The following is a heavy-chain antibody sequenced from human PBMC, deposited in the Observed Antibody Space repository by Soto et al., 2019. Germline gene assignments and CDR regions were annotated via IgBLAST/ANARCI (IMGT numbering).Heavy chain of an antibody. V-gene: IGHV3-73*01. D-gene: IGHD5-12*01. CDR2: IRSKANSYAT. CDR1: GFTFSGSA. Sequence: GGSLRLSCAASGFTFSGSAMHWVRQASGKGLEWVGRIRSKANSYATAYAASVKGRFTISRDDSKNTAYLQMNSLKTEDTAVYYCTRHVDRDGYNYGAYYFDYWGQGTLVTVSS. J-gene: IGHJ4*02. CDR3: TRHVDRDGYNYGAYYFDY.